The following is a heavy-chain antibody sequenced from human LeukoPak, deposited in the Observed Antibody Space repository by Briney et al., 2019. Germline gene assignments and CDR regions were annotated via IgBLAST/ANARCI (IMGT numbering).Heavy chain of an antibody. V-gene: IGHV4-59*01. CDR2: MQSTGNS. CDR3: ARDKRHSYGRYFDH. CDR1: GDSIGTYH. D-gene: IGHD5-18*01. Sequence: PSETLSLTCSVSGDSIGTYHWSWIRKPPGKGLEWIGYMQSTGNSKYNPSLRSRVTMFVDTSKNQVALILSSVTAADTAVYYCARDKRHSYGRYFDHWGQGALVTVSS. J-gene: IGHJ4*02.